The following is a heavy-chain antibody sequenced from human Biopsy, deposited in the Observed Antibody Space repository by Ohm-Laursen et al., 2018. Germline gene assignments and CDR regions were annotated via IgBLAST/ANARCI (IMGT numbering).Heavy chain of an antibody. CDR2: ISYTGYT. V-gene: IGHV4-59*11. Sequence: TLSLTCTVSGGSFTGHYWNWIRQPPGQGLEWIGHISYTGYTSYNASLKSRVTISVDTSRNHFSLRLSPLTAADTAVYYCARGSNDFGGLYFPRWGQGTLLTVSS. J-gene: IGHJ4*02. D-gene: IGHD4-23*01. CDR1: GGSFTGHY. CDR3: ARGSNDFGGLYFPR.